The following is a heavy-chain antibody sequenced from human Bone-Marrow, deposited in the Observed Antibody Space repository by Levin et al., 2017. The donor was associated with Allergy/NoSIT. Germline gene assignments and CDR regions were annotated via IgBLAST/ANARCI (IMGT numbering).Heavy chain of an antibody. J-gene: IGHJ3*02. CDR2: INPNSGGT. V-gene: IGHV1-2*06. D-gene: IGHD2-8*02. CDR3: ARVMRGSIYCTGGVCYDAFDI. Sequence: ASVKVSCKASGYTFTGYYMHWVRQAPGQGLEWMGRINPNSGGTNYAQKFQGRVTMTRDTSISTAYMELSRLRSDDTAVYYCARVMRGSIYCTGGVCYDAFDIWGQGTMVTVSS. CDR1: GYTFTGYY.